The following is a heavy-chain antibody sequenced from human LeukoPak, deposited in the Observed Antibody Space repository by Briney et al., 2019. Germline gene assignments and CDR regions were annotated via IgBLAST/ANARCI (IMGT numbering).Heavy chain of an antibody. J-gene: IGHJ4*02. D-gene: IGHD5-12*01. Sequence: GGSLRLSCSASGFTFSSYAMHWVRQAPGKGLEYVSAISSNGGSTYYADSVKGRFTISRDNSKNTLYLQMSSLRAEDTAVYYCVKGLAGRWLIIDYWGQGTLVTVSS. V-gene: IGHV3-64D*06. CDR3: VKGLAGRWLIIDY. CDR2: ISSNGGST. CDR1: GFTFSSYA.